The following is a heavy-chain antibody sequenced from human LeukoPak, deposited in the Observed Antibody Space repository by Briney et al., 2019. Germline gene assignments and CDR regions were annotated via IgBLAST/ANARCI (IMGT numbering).Heavy chain of an antibody. Sequence: GGSLRLSCAASGFTFSSYAMHWVRQAPGKGLEWVAVISYDGSNKYYADSVKGRFTISRDNAKNSLYLQMNSLRAEDTAVYYCARHYGDYDSYFDYWGQGTLVTVSS. CDR1: GFTFSSYA. J-gene: IGHJ4*02. D-gene: IGHD4-17*01. CDR3: ARHYGDYDSYFDY. V-gene: IGHV3-30-3*01. CDR2: ISYDGSNK.